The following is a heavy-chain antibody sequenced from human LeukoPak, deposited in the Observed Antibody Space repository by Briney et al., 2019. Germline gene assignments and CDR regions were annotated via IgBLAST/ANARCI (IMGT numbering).Heavy chain of an antibody. CDR2: MSSSSSYI. CDR3: ARDPGIAAAVFDP. D-gene: IGHD6-13*01. CDR1: GFTFSSYS. Sequence: GGSLRLSCAASGFTFSSYSMNWVRQTPGKGLEWVSYMSSSSSYIYYADSVKGRFTISRDNAKNSLHLQMSSLRAEDTAVYYCARDPGIAAAVFDPWGQGTLVTVSS. J-gene: IGHJ5*02. V-gene: IGHV3-21*01.